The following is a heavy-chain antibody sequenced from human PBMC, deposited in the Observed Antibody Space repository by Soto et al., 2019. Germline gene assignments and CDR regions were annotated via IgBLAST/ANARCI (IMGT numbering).Heavy chain of an antibody. D-gene: IGHD2-15*01. J-gene: IGHJ4*02. V-gene: IGHV1-69*13. CDR3: AQGLFPPPCSFVF. CDR2: IIPIFGTA. CDR1: GYTFTSYG. Sequence: SVKVSCKASGYTFTSYGISWVRQAPGQGLEWMGGIIPIFGTANYAQKFQGRVTITADESTSTAYMELSSLRSEDTAVYYCAQGLFPPPCSFVFRGQGTLVTVSS.